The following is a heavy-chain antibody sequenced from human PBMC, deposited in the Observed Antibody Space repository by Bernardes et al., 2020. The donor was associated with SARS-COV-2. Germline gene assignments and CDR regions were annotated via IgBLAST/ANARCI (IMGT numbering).Heavy chain of an antibody. J-gene: IGHJ4*02. Sequence: SETLSPTCSASSVSIYSGSYHWAWVRQPPGKGLEWIGSLSSGGTTYYTPSLKSRVTISADTSQSQFSLRLTSVTAADTAVYFCARLKVLRHLDWSLSWLEYYFDFWGQGTLVTVSS. CDR3: ARLKVLRHLDWSLSWLEYYFDF. V-gene: IGHV4-39*01. CDR1: SVSIYSGSYH. D-gene: IGHD3-9*01. CDR2: LSSGGTT.